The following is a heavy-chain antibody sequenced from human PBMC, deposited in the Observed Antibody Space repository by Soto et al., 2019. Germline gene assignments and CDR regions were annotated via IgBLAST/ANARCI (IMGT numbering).Heavy chain of an antibody. D-gene: IGHD6-6*01. CDR3: PIVLGYYGMDV. J-gene: IGHJ6*02. V-gene: IGHV1-8*01. CDR1: GYTFTSYD. Sequence: QVQLVQSGAEVKKPGASVKVSCKASGYTFTSYDINWVRQATGQGLEWMGWMSTKSGKTGYAQKFQGKVTMTRNTSISTAYVELSTLRSEDTAVYYCPIVLGYYGMDVWGQGTPVTVSS. CDR2: MSTKSGKT.